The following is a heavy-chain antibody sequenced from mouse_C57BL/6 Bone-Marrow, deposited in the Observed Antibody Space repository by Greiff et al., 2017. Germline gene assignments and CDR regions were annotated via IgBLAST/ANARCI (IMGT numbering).Heavy chain of an antibody. Sequence: VQLQQSGTVLARPGASVKMSCKTSGYTFTSYWMHWVKQRPGQGLEWIGAIYPGNSDTSYNQKFKGKAKLTAVTSASTAYMELSSLTNEDSAVYYCTEIYYDYDGIPLFDYWGQGTTLTVSS. CDR3: TEIYYDYDGIPLFDY. V-gene: IGHV1-5*01. CDR2: IYPGNSDT. CDR1: GYTFTSYW. D-gene: IGHD2-4*01. J-gene: IGHJ2*01.